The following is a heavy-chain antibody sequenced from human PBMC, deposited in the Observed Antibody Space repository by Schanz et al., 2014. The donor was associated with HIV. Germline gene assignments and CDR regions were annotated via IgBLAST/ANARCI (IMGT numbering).Heavy chain of an antibody. CDR1: GFTFSDHY. D-gene: IGHD3-10*01. CDR3: AKCPTMVRGTGMDV. J-gene: IGHJ6*02. V-gene: IGHV3-23*04. CDR2: ISGSGGST. Sequence: VQVVESGGGLAKPGGSLRLSCAASGFTFSDHYMSWVRQAPGKGLEWVSVISGSGGSTYYADSVKGRFTISRDNSKNTLYLQMNSLRAEDTAVYYCAKCPTMVRGTGMDVWGQGTTVTVSS.